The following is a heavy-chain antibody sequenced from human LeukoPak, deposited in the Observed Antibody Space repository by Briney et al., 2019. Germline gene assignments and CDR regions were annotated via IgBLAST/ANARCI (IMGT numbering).Heavy chain of an antibody. Sequence: SETLSLTCTVSGGSISSSSYYWGWIRQPPGKGLEWIGSIYYSGSTYYNPSLKSRVTISVDTSKNQFSLKLSSVTAADTAVYYCARQELRFLEWLRYFDYWGQETLVTVSS. CDR2: IYYSGST. CDR1: GGSISSSSYY. CDR3: ARQELRFLEWLRYFDY. D-gene: IGHD3-3*01. V-gene: IGHV4-39*01. J-gene: IGHJ4*02.